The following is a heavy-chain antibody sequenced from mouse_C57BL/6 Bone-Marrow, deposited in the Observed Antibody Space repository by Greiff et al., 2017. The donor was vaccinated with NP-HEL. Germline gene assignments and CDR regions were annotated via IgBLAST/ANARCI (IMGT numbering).Heavy chain of an antibody. J-gene: IGHJ2*01. Sequence: EVKVVESGGDLVKPGGSLKLSCAASGFTFSSYGMSWVRQTPDKRLEWVATISSGGSYTYYPDSVKGRFTISRDNAKNTLYLQMSSLKSEDTAMYYCARLGGPADYWGQGTTLTVSS. CDR3: ARLGGPADY. CDR1: GFTFSSYG. CDR2: ISSGGSYT. V-gene: IGHV5-6*01.